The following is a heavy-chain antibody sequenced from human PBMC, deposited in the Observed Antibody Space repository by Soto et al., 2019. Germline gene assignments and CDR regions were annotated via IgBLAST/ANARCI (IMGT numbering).Heavy chain of an antibody. D-gene: IGHD3-10*01. CDR3: AKGGGNYLDY. V-gene: IGHV3-23*01. CDR1: GFTFSKYG. Sequence: QAGGSLRLSCAASGFTFSKYGMTWVRQVSGKGLEWVSTIISSGVDTYYADSMKGRFAISRDNSKNTLYLQMNSLRTDDTAVYYCAKGGGNYLDYWGQGTMVTVS. CDR2: IISSGVDT. J-gene: IGHJ4*02.